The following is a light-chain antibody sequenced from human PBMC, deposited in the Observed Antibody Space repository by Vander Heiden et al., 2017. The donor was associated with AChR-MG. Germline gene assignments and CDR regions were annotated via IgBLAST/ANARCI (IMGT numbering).Light chain of an antibody. J-gene: IGKJ2*02. CDR2: DAT. Sequence: ETVLTQSPATLSLYPGERATLSCRASQSVRTYLAWYQQNPGQAPRLLIYDATNRATGVPARFSGSGSGTDFTLTISSLEPEDFPVYYCQQRGNWPRTFGQGTKLEIK. CDR3: QQRGNWPRT. V-gene: IGKV3-11*01. CDR1: QSVRTY.